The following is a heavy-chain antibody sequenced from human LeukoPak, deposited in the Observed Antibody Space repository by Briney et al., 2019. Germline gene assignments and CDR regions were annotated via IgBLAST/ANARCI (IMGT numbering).Heavy chain of an antibody. CDR1: GGSISSTNYY. D-gene: IGHD3-10*01. Sequence: PSETLSLTCTVSGGSISSTNYYWGWLRQPPGKGLEWIGSIYYSGSTYYNPSLKSRVTISVDTSKNQFFLKLSSVTAADTAVYYCARHPGDYCDYMDVWGKGTTVTGSS. V-gene: IGHV4-39*01. J-gene: IGHJ6*03. CDR2: IYYSGST. CDR3: ARHPGDYCDYMDV.